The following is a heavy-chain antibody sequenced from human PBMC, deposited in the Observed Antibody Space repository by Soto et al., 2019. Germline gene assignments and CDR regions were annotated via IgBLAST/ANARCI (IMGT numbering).Heavy chain of an antibody. CDR2: IYTSGST. V-gene: IGHV4-4*07. J-gene: IGHJ6*02. D-gene: IGHD3-22*01. CDR3: ARVGPFEPPQENYYDSSGYYPSLYGMDV. CDR1: GGSISSYY. Sequence: GPGPHISSETLSLTCTVSGGSISSYYWSWIRQPAGKGLEWIGRIYTSGSTNYNPSLKSRVTMSVDTSNNQFSLKLSSVTAADTAVYYCARVGPFEPPQENYYDSSGYYPSLYGMDVWGQGTTVTVSS.